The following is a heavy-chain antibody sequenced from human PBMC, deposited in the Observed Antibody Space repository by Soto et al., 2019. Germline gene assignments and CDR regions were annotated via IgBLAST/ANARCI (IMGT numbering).Heavy chain of an antibody. CDR3: GHWPVGIYFDY. CDR2: IYWDDDK. D-gene: IGHD1-26*01. J-gene: IGHJ4*02. Sequence: QITLKESGPTLVKPTQTLTLTCTFSGFSLTTSGVGVGWIRQPPGKALEWLALIYWDDDKRYTPSLKSRLTITKDTSQNQVVLTMTNMDPVDTATYYCGHWPVGIYFDYWGQGTLVTVSS. V-gene: IGHV2-5*02. CDR1: GFSLTTSGVG.